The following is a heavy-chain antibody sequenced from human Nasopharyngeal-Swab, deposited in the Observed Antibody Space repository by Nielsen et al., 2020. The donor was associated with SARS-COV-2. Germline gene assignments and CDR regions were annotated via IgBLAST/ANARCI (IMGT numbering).Heavy chain of an antibody. J-gene: IGHJ5*02. CDR2: INPNSGGT. Sequence: WVRQVPGQGLEWMGRINPNSGGTNYAQKFQGRVTMTRDTSISTAYMELSRLRSDDTAVYYCARERQRANWFDPWGQGTLVTVSS. D-gene: IGHD6-25*01. CDR3: ARERQRANWFDP. V-gene: IGHV1-2*06.